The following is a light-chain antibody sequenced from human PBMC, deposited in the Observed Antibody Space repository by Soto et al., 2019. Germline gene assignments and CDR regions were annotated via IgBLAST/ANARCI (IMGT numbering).Light chain of an antibody. CDR3: MQALQTPT. J-gene: IGKJ5*01. CDR1: QSLLHSNGYNY. CDR2: LGS. V-gene: IGKV2-28*01. Sequence: DIVMTQSPLSLPVTPGEPASISCSSSQSLLHSNGYNYLDWYLQRPGQSPQLLIFLGSTRASGVPDRFSGSGSGTDFTLKISRVEPEDVGVYYCMQALQTPTFGQGTRLEIK.